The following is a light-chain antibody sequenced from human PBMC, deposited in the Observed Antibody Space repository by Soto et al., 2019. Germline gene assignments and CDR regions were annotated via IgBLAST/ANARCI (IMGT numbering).Light chain of an antibody. CDR1: QSVSSS. J-gene: IGKJ2*01. V-gene: IGKV3-11*01. Sequence: EIVLTQSPATLSLSPGERATLSCRASQSVSSSLVWYQQKPGQAPRLLIYDASSLESGVPSRFSGRGSGTEFTLTISSLQPDDCATYYCHTYNSYSLHTFGQGTKLEIK. CDR2: DAS. CDR3: HTYNSYSLHT.